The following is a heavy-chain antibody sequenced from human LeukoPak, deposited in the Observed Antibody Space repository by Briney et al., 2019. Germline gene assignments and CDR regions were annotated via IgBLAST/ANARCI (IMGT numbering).Heavy chain of an antibody. CDR1: GGSISSGSYY. CDR3: ARNGGATTLFDY. J-gene: IGHJ4*02. D-gene: IGHD1-26*01. Sequence: PSETLSLTCTVSGGSISSGSYYWSWIRQPAGKGLEWIGRIYTSGSTNYNPSLKSRVTISVDTSKNQFSLKLSSVTAADTAVYYCARNGGATTLFDYWGQGTLVTVSS. V-gene: IGHV4-61*02. CDR2: IYTSGST.